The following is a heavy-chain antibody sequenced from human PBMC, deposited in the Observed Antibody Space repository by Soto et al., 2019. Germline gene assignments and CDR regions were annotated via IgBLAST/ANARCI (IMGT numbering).Heavy chain of an antibody. CDR2: IGSSSSTI. Sequence: PGGSLRLSCAASGFTFSSYSMNWVRQAPGKGLEWVSYIGSSSSTIYYADSVKGRFTISRDNAKNSLYLQMNSLRDEDTAVYYCAKSQDIVLMVYARDYYYYGMDVWGQGTTVTVSS. CDR3: AKSQDIVLMVYARDYYYYGMDV. D-gene: IGHD2-8*01. CDR1: GFTFSSYS. J-gene: IGHJ6*02. V-gene: IGHV3-48*02.